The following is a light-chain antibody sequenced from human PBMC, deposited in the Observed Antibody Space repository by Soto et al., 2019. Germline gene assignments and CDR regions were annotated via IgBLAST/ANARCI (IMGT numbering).Light chain of an antibody. CDR2: DAS. J-gene: IGKJ4*01. Sequence: AIQLTQSPSSLSASVGDRVTITCRASQGISSALVWYQQGPGKAPKLLIYDASTLESGVPSRFRGSGYGTDFTLTITSLQPEDFATYYCQQFDNYPLTFGGGTKVEIK. CDR1: QGISSA. CDR3: QQFDNYPLT. V-gene: IGKV1D-13*01.